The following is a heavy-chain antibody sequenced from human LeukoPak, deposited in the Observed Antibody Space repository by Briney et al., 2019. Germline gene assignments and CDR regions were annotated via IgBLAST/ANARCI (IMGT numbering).Heavy chain of an antibody. Sequence: SGGSLRLSCAASGFTFSSYAMSWVRQAPGKGLEWVSAISGSGGSTYYADSVKGRFTISRDNSKNTLYLQMNSMRAEDTAVYYCAKAVKSSGVKKSYYFDYWGQGTLVTVSS. CDR2: ISGSGGST. V-gene: IGHV3-23*01. D-gene: IGHD6-19*01. CDR1: GFTFSSYA. J-gene: IGHJ4*02. CDR3: AKAVKSSGVKKSYYFDY.